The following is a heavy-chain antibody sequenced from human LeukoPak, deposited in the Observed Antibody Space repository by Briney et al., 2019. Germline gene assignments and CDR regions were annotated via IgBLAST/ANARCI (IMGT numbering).Heavy chain of an antibody. CDR1: GFTFSSYA. Sequence: QAGGSLRLSRAASGFTFSSYAMSWVRQAPGKGLEWVSAISGSGGSTYYADSVKGRFTISRDTSRNTLYLQMNSLRAEDTAVYYCAKQWLVRYYFDYWGQGTLVTVSS. CDR2: ISGSGGST. V-gene: IGHV3-23*01. J-gene: IGHJ4*02. CDR3: AKQWLVRYYFDY. D-gene: IGHD6-19*01.